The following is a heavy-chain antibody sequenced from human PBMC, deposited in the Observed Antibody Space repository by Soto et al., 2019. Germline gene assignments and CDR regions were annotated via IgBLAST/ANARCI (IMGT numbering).Heavy chain of an antibody. CDR2: ISSSSSYI. CDR3: ARGSAVAATFDY. D-gene: IGHD6-19*01. V-gene: IGHV3-21*01. CDR1: GFTFSSYS. J-gene: IGHJ4*02. Sequence: PGGSLRLSCAASGFTFSSYSMNWVRQAPGKGLEWVSSISSSSSYIYYADSVKGRFTISRDNAKNSLYLQMNSLRAEDTAVYHCARGSAVAATFDYWGQGTLVTVSS.